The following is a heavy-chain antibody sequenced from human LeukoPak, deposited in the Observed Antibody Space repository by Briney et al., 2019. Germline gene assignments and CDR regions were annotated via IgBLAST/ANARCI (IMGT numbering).Heavy chain of an antibody. V-gene: IGHV3-48*01. D-gene: IGHD4-17*01. J-gene: IGHJ4*02. Sequence: PGGSLRLSCAASGFTFSSYSMNWVRQAPGKGLEWVSYISGSSSSIYYAGSVKGRFTISRDNSKNTLYLQMNSLRAEDTAVYYCARDPSGGDYGKNGWGQGTLVTVSS. CDR1: GFTFSSYS. CDR2: ISGSSSSI. CDR3: ARDPSGGDYGKNG.